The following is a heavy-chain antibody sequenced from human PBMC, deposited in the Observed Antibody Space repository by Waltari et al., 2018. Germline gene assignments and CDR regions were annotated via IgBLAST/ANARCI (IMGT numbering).Heavy chain of an antibody. CDR1: GGSFSGYY. CDR3: ARAGMVRGPYKRREDAFDI. J-gene: IGHJ3*02. D-gene: IGHD3-10*01. CDR2: INHMGST. V-gene: IGHV4-34*01. Sequence: QVQLQQWGAGLLKPSETLSLTCAVYGGSFSGYYWSWIRQPPGKGLEWIGEINHMGSTTSTPPLKSGVTISVDTSKTHVSLRLSSVTAADTAVYYCARAGMVRGPYKRREDAFDIWAKGQWSPSLQ.